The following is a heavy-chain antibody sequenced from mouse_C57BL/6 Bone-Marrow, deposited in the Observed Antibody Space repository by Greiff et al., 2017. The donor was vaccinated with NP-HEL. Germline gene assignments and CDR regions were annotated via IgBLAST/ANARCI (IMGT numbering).Heavy chain of an antibody. V-gene: IGHV3-3*01. D-gene: IGHD1-1*01. CDR3: AASVRYGSSPYYYAIDY. CDR2: TFYSGIT. CDR1: GFSINSDCY. Sequence: EVQLKESGPSLVRPSQTLSLTCTVTGFSINSDCYWIWIRQFPGNKLEYIGYTFYSGITYYNPSIESRTSITRDTSKNQFSLKLSSVTTEDTATYYCAASVRYGSSPYYYAIDYWGQGTSVTVSS. J-gene: IGHJ4*01.